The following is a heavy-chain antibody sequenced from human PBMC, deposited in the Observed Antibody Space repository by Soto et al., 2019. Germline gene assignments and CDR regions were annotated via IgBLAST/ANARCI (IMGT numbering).Heavy chain of an antibody. CDR1: GFTFSSYG. CDR2: ISYDGSNK. J-gene: IGHJ6*02. D-gene: IGHD5-18*01. V-gene: IGHV3-30*18. CDR3: AKELRRGYSYGSDSSLKTRNYYSGMDV. Sequence: PGGSLRLSCAASGFTFSSYGMHWVRQAPGKGLEWVAVISYDGSNKYYADSVKGRFTISRDNSKNTLYLQMNSLRAEDTAVYYCAKELRRGYSYGSDSSLKTRNYYSGMDVWGQGTTVTVYS.